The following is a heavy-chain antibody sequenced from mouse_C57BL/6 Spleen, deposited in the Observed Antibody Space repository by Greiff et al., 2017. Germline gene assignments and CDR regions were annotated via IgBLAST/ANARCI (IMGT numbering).Heavy chain of an antibody. CDR2: IAPATGGT. Sequence: VQLQESGAELVRPGASVTLSCKASGYTFTDYEMHWVKQTPVHGLEWIGAIAPATGGTAYNQKFKGKAILTADKSSSTAYMELRSLTSEDSAVYYCTRREDWAFDYWGQGTTLTVSS. CDR1: GYTFTDYE. V-gene: IGHV1-15*01. J-gene: IGHJ2*01. D-gene: IGHD4-1*01. CDR3: TRREDWAFDY.